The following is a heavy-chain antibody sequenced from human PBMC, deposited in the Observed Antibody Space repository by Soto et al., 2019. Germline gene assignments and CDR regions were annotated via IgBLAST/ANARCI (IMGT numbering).Heavy chain of an antibody. CDR2: IYYSGST. Sequence: PSETLSLTCPVSGGSISSGGYYWSWIRQHPGKGLEWIGYIYYSGSTYYNPSLKSRVTISVDTSKNQFSLRLSSVTAADTAVYYCARDTERGPAAIYWGQGTLVTVSS. D-gene: IGHD2-2*01. J-gene: IGHJ4*02. CDR3: ARDTERGPAAIY. V-gene: IGHV4-31*03. CDR1: GGSISSGGYY.